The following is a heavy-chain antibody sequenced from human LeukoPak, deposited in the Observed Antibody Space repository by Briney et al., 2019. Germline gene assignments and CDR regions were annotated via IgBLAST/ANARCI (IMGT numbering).Heavy chain of an antibody. D-gene: IGHD2-21*02. J-gene: IGHJ4*02. CDR2: ISGSGYTT. CDR3: AKARSLTCGGDCYQIDY. Sequence: PGGSLRLSCVASGFTFSSFAINWVRQAPGKGLEWVSGISGSGYTTYYADSVRGRFSISRDNSRNTLSLQMSSLRAEDTAVYYCAKARSLTCGGDCYQIDYWGQGTPVIVSS. CDR1: GFTFSSFA. V-gene: IGHV3-23*01.